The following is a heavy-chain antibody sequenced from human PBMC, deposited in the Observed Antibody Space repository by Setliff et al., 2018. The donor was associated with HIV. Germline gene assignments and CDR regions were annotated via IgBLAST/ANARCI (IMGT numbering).Heavy chain of an antibody. CDR2: IYYTGNT. CDR3: ARDDSIVLVPAIMRGDGFDF. J-gene: IGHJ3*01. D-gene: IGHD2-2*01. Sequence: SETLSLTCTVSGGSVGSSSYYWAWIRQPPGKGLEWIGSIYYTGNTKYNPSLENRVTFSIDTSENQFSLRLASVTAADTAIYYCARDDSIVLVPAIMRGDGFDFWGQGRMVTVSS. CDR1: GGSVGSSSYY. V-gene: IGHV4-39*07.